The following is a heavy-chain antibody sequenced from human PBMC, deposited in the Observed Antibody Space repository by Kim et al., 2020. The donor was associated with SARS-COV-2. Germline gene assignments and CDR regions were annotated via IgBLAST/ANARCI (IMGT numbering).Heavy chain of an antibody. D-gene: IGHD6-13*01. CDR1: GDSITSGGYY. Sequence: SETLSLTCTVSGDSITSGGYYWSWIRQHPGKGLEWIGYISYSGSTYYSSSLKSRLTISIDTSQSQFSLKLSSVSAADTAIYYCGIGHYNPAWYEDYWGQGALVTVSS. CDR2: ISYSGST. J-gene: IGHJ4*02. CDR3: GIGHYNPAWYEDY. V-gene: IGHV4-31*03.